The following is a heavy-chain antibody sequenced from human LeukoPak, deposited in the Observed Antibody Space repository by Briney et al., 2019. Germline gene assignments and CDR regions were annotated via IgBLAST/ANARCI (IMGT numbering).Heavy chain of an antibody. J-gene: IGHJ5*02. D-gene: IGHD5-18*01. V-gene: IGHV4-34*01. CDR2: INHSGST. Sequence: SETLSLTCAVYGGSFSGYYWSWIRQPPGKGLEWIGEINHSGSTNYNPSLKSRVTISVDTSKNQFSLKLSSVTAADTAVYYCARVSVRGYSYGYAKSYNWFDPWGQGTLVTVSS. CDR1: GGSFSGYY. CDR3: ARVSVRGYSYGYAKSYNWFDP.